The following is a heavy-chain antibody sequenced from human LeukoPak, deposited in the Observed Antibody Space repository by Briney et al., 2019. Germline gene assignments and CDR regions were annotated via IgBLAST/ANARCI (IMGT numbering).Heavy chain of an antibody. J-gene: IGHJ4*02. V-gene: IGHV3-15*07. D-gene: IGHD4-17*01. CDR3: ATGIDYGGGY. CDR2: IKSEDDGETI. CDR1: GFIFSNVW. Sequence: GGSLRLSCAASGFIFSNVWMNWVRQAPGKGLEWVGRIKSEDDGETIDYAPPVQGRFTVSRDDSKNMVYLQMDSLKTEDSAIYYCATGIDYGGGYWGQGTRVIVSS.